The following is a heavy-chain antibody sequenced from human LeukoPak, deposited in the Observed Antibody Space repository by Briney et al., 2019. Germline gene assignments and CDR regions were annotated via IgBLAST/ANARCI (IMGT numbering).Heavy chain of an antibody. V-gene: IGHV4-39*07. CDR3: ARTVGRSSMMDV. D-gene: IGHD4-23*01. Sequence: SETLSLTCTVSGGSISRSRYYWGWIRQPPWKGLEWIASMYFGGSTYYNPSLNSRVTISIDTSKNQFSLKLSSVTAADTAVYYCARTVGRSSMMDVWGKGTTVTVSS. CDR1: GGSISRSRYY. CDR2: MYFGGST. J-gene: IGHJ6*04.